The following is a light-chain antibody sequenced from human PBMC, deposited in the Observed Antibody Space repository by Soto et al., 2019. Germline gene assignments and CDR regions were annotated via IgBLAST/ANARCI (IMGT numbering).Light chain of an antibody. CDR2: AAS. J-gene: IGKJ3*01. Sequence: DIQLTQSPSFLSASVGDRVTITCRASQGISSYLAWYQQKPGKAPKLLIYAASTLQSGVPSRFSGSGSGTKFTLTTSSLQPEDFATYYCQQLNSYPSFTFGPGTKVDIK. V-gene: IGKV1-9*01. CDR1: QGISSY. CDR3: QQLNSYPSFT.